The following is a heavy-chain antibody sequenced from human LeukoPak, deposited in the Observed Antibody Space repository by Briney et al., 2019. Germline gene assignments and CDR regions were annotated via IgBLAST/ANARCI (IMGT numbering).Heavy chain of an antibody. J-gene: IGHJ4*02. CDR2: ISSSSSTI. D-gene: IGHD2-15*01. CDR3: ARGSAVVAAVSND. Sequence: GGSLRLSCAASGFTFSTYSMNWVRQAPGEGLEWVSYISSSSSTIYYADSVKGRFTISRDNAKNSLYLQMNSLRAEDTAVYYCARGSAVVAAVSNDWGQGTLVTVSS. CDR1: GFTFSTYS. V-gene: IGHV3-48*01.